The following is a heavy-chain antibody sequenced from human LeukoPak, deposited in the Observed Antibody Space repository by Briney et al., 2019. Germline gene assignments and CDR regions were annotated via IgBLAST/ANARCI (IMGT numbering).Heavy chain of an antibody. D-gene: IGHD3-22*01. V-gene: IGHV4-31*03. CDR1: GGSISSGGYY. CDR3: ARENYYDSSGYYSLFDY. CDR2: IYYSGST. Sequence: TLSLTCTVSGGSISSGGYYWSWIRQHPGKGLEWIGYIYYSGSTYYNPSLKSRVTISVDTSKNQFSLKLSSVTAADTAVYYCARENYYDSSGYYSLFDYWGQGTLVTVSS. J-gene: IGHJ4*02.